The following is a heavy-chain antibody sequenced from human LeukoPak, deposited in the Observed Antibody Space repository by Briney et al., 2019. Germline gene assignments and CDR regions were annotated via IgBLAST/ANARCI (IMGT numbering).Heavy chain of an antibody. V-gene: IGHV3-30-3*01. CDR1: GFTFSSYA. CDR2: ISYDGSNK. CDR3: ARDATAMATYYFDY. J-gene: IGHJ4*02. D-gene: IGHD5-18*01. Sequence: GGSLRLSCAASGFTFSSYAMHWVRQAPGKGLEWVAVISYDGSNKYYADSVKGRFTISRDNSKNTLYLQMNSLRAEDTAVYYCARDATAMATYYFDYWGQGTLVTVSS.